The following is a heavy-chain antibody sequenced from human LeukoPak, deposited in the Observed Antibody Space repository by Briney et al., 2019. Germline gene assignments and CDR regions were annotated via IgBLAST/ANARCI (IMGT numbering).Heavy chain of an antibody. CDR3: ATFSGRYSGY. V-gene: IGHV1-69-2*01. Sequence: VASVKISCEVSGYTFTDYYMHWVHQAPGKGLEWMGLVDPEDGETIYAEKFQGRVTITADTSTDTAYMELSSLRSEDTAVYYCATFSGRYSGYWGQGTLVTVSS. CDR2: VDPEDGET. CDR1: GYTFTDYY. J-gene: IGHJ4*02. D-gene: IGHD3-10*01.